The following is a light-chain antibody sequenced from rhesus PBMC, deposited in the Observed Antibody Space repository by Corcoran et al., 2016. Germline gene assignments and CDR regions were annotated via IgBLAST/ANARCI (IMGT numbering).Light chain of an antibody. Sequence: DIQLTQSPSSLSASVGDTVTITCQASPGISSWLAWYQQKPGNAPRLLIYKTSSLQSGVPSRFSGRGSGTYFTLTIISLQPEDFSTYYCLQYSSSPFTFGPGTKLDIK. CDR1: PGISSW. CDR2: KTS. J-gene: IGKJ3*01. V-gene: IGKV1-22*01. CDR3: LQYSSSPFT.